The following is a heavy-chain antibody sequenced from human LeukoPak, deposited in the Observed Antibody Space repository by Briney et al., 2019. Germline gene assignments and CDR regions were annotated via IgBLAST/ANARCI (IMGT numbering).Heavy chain of an antibody. J-gene: IGHJ5*02. CDR1: VYTFTGYY. D-gene: IGHD3-22*01. CDR3: ARAMIVGYLGLFDP. CDR2: IRHNSGST. Sequence: ASVKVSCTASVYTFTGYYMHWVRQAPGQGHEWMGWIRHNSGSTNYAQKSQRRVRMTRDAAISTAYMELNRLRADDAAVYYCARAMIVGYLGLFDPWGQGTLVTVSS. V-gene: IGHV1-2*02.